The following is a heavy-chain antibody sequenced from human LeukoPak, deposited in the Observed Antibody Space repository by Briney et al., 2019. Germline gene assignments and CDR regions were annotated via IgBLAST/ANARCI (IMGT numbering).Heavy chain of an antibody. Sequence: GGSLRLSCAASGCDFNSYVMGWVRQAPGKRPEWVSIIGRSGDSTNYADFVKGRFTISRDNFKNTLSLEMNSLRAEDTAVYYCAKDRDDHGDYVFDSWGQGTLVTVSS. J-gene: IGHJ4*02. V-gene: IGHV3-23*01. CDR3: AKDRDDHGDYVFDS. CDR1: GCDFNSYV. D-gene: IGHD4-17*01. CDR2: IGRSGDST.